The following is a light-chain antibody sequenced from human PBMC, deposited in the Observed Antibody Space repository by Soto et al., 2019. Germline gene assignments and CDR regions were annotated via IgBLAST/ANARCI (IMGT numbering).Light chain of an antibody. CDR1: QAVSSY. CDR2: DAS. CDR3: LHYSTWPPLYT. V-gene: IGKV3-15*01. J-gene: IGKJ2*01. Sequence: EIVMTQSPAALSVSLGERVSLTCRASQAVSSYLAWYQQKPGQAPRLLISDASTRATDIPDRFSGSGSGTDFTLTISSLQSSDLAVNYCLHYSTWPPLYTFGQGTKLEIK.